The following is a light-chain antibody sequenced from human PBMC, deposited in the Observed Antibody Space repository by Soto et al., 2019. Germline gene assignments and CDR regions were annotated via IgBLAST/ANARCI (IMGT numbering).Light chain of an antibody. V-gene: IGLV2-14*01. CDR1: NSDIGTYNY. J-gene: IGLJ1*01. Sequence: QSVLTQPASVSGSPGQSITISCTGSNSDIGTYNYASWYQQLPGKAPKLVISEVSNRPSGISGRFSGSKSGNAASLTISGLQAEDEATYYCSSYTSTSTLYVFGPGTNVTVL. CDR3: SSYTSTSTLYV. CDR2: EVS.